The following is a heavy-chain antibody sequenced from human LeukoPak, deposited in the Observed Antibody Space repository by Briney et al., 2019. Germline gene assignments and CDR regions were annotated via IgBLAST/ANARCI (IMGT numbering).Heavy chain of an antibody. J-gene: IGHJ4*02. CDR1: GFSFSTYW. Sequence: PGGSLRLSCAASGFSFSTYWMSWVRQAPGKGLEWVANIKQDGSVKYYVDSVKGRFAISRDNAKNSLYLQMNSLRAEDTAVYYCAREDAYNADFDFWGKGTLVTVSS. V-gene: IGHV3-7*01. CDR3: AREDAYNADFDF. CDR2: IKQDGSVK. D-gene: IGHD5-24*01.